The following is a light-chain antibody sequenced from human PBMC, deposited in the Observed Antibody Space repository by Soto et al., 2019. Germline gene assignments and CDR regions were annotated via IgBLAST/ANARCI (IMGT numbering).Light chain of an antibody. CDR3: QQYGSSPPIT. V-gene: IGKV3-20*01. CDR2: GAS. CDR1: QSVSSSY. Sequence: EILLTQSPGTLSLSPGERATLSCRASQSVSSSYLAWYQQKPGQAPRLLIYGASSRATGIPDRFSGSGSGTDFTLTISRLEPEDFAVYYCQQYGSSPPITFG. J-gene: IGKJ5*01.